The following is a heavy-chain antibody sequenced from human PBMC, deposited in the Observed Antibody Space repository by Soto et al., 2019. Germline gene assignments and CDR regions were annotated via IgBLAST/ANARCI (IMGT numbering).Heavy chain of an antibody. D-gene: IGHD6-13*01. Sequence: GGSLRLSCAASGFTFSSYGMHWVRQAPGKGLEWVAVISYDGRNKYYADSVKGRFTISRDNSKNTLYLQMNSLRAEDTAVYYCAKDSSSWICDYWGQGTLVTVSS. CDR1: GFTFSSYG. V-gene: IGHV3-30*18. CDR3: AKDSSSWICDY. J-gene: IGHJ4*02. CDR2: ISYDGRNK.